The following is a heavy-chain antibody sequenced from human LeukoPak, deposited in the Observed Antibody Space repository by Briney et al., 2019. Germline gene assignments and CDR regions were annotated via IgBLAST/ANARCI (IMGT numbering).Heavy chain of an antibody. J-gene: IGHJ4*02. CDR3: ARARYTYSSGWYFDY. Sequence: PGRSLRLSCAASGFTFSSYGMHWVRQAPGKGLEWVAVIWYDGSNKYYADSVKGRFTISRDNSKNTLYLQMNSLRAEDTAVYYCARARYTYSSGWYFDYWGQGTLVTVSS. D-gene: IGHD6-19*01. V-gene: IGHV3-33*01. CDR1: GFTFSSYG. CDR2: IWYDGSNK.